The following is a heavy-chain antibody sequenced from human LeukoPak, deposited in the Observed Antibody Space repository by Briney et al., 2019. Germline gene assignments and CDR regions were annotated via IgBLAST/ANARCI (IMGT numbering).Heavy chain of an antibody. Sequence: SETLSLTCTVSGGSISSGGYSWSWIRQPPGKGLEWIGYIYHSGSTYYNPSLKSRVTISVDRSKNQFSLKLSSVTAADTAVYYCAGYYASGVSAYDYFGMDVWGKGTTVTVSS. CDR3: AGYYASGVSAYDYFGMDV. J-gene: IGHJ6*04. D-gene: IGHD3-10*01. CDR1: GGSISSGGYS. CDR2: IYHSGST. V-gene: IGHV4-30-2*01.